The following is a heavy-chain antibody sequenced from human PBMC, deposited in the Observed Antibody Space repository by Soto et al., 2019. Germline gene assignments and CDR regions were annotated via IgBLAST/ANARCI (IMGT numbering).Heavy chain of an antibody. V-gene: IGHV1-69*04. CDR3: ARDLMGIIYELDP. Sequence: ASVKVSCKASGGTFSSYTISWVRQAPGQGLEWMGRIIPILGIANYAQKFQGRVTITADKSTSTAYMELSSLRSEDTAVYYCARDLMGIIYELDPWGQGTLVTVSS. CDR2: IIPILGIA. CDR1: GGTFSSYT. D-gene: IGHD7-27*01. J-gene: IGHJ5*02.